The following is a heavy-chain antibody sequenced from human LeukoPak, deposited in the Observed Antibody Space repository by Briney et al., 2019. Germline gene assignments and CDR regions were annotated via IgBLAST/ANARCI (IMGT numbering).Heavy chain of an antibody. Sequence: GGSLRLSCAASGFTFSDYSMNWVRQAPGKGLEWVSAISGSGGSTYYADSVKGRFTISRDNSKNTLYLQMNSLRAEDTAVYYCAKDRIGDFWSGYYFDYWGQGTLVTVSS. V-gene: IGHV3-23*01. CDR1: GFTFSDYS. J-gene: IGHJ4*02. CDR3: AKDRIGDFWSGYYFDY. CDR2: ISGSGGST. D-gene: IGHD3-3*01.